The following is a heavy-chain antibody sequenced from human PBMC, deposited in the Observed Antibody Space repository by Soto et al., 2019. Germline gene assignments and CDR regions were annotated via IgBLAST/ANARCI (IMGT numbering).Heavy chain of an antibody. V-gene: IGHV1-69*13. J-gene: IGHJ6*02. CDR3: ARNGLSYYDSRESYYYGMDV. CDR1: GGTFSSYA. Sequence: GASVKVSCKASGGTFSSYAISWVRQAPGQGLEWMGGIIPIFDTTNYAQKFQGRVTITADESTSTAYMELSSLRSEDTAVYYCARNGLSYYDSRESYYYGMDVWGQGTTVTVSS. D-gene: IGHD3-22*01. CDR2: IIPIFDTT.